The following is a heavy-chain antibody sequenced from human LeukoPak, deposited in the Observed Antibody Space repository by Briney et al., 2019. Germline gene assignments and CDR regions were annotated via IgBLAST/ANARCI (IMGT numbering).Heavy chain of an antibody. Sequence: PGGSLRLSCAASGFTFNNYNINWFRQAPGKGLEWVSSISSHSSYIYYADSVKGLFTVSRDNAKSSLYLQMNSLRAEDTAVYYCARENPPRWFDPWGQGALVTVSS. J-gene: IGHJ5*02. CDR2: ISSHSSYI. V-gene: IGHV3-21*01. D-gene: IGHD1-14*01. CDR3: ARENPPRWFDP. CDR1: GFTFNNYN.